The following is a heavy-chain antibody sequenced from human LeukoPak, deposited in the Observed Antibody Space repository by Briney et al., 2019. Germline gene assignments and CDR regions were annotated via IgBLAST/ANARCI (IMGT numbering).Heavy chain of an antibody. CDR1: GYTFTGYY. V-gene: IGHV1-2*02. CDR3: ARDRAAVGSTWFDP. J-gene: IGHJ5*02. D-gene: IGHD3-10*01. CDR2: INPNSGGT. Sequence: ASVKVSCKASGYTFTGYYMHWVRQAPGQGLEWMGWINPNSGGTNYAQKFQGRVTMTRDTSISTAYMELSRLRSDDTAVYYCARDRAAVGSTWFDPWGQGTLVTVSS.